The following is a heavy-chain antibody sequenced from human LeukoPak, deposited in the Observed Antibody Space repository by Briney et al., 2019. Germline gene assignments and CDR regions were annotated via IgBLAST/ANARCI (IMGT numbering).Heavy chain of an antibody. D-gene: IGHD3-22*01. J-gene: IGHJ4*02. CDR3: ARGPRYYDSSGYYYGNFDY. CDR1: GGSISSYY. CDR2: IYHSGST. V-gene: IGHV4-59*12. Sequence: PSETLSLTCTVSGGSISSYYWSWIRQPPGKGLEWIGYIYHSGSTYYNPSLKSRVTISLDTSKNQFSLKLSSVTAADTAVYYCARGPRYYDSSGYYYGNFDYWGQGTLVTVSS.